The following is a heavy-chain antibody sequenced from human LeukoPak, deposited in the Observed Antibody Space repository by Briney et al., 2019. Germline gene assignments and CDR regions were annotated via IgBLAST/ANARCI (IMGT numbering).Heavy chain of an antibody. CDR2: IYYSGST. D-gene: IGHD3-22*01. CDR3: ARVPGRYYDSSGYPSAHFDY. CDR1: GGSISSGGYS. Sequence: SETLSLTCAVSGGSISSGGYSWSWIRQPPGKGLEWIGYIYYSGSTYYNPSLKSRVTISVDTSKNQFSLKLSSVTAADTAVYYCARVPGRYYDSSGYPSAHFDYWGQGTLVTVSS. V-gene: IGHV4-31*11. J-gene: IGHJ4*02.